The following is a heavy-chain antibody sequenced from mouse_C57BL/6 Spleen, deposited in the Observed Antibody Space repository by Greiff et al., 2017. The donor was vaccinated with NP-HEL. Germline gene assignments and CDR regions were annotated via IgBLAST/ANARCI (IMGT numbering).Heavy chain of an antibody. CDR2: INPSSGYT. V-gene: IGHV1-4*01. CDR1: GYTLTSYT. Sequence: VQLQQSGAELARPGASVKMSCKASGYTLTSYTMHWVKQRPGQGLEWIGYINPSSGYTKYNQKFKDKATLTADKSSSTAYMQLSSLTSEDSAVYYCAVDYSNYGGYFDVWGTGTTVTVSS. J-gene: IGHJ1*03. D-gene: IGHD2-5*01. CDR3: AVDYSNYGGYFDV.